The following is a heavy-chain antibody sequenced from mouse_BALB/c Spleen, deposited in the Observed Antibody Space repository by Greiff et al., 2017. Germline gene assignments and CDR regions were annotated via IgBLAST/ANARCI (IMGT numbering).Heavy chain of an antibody. CDR1: GFAFSSYD. CDR3: ARQDYYGSSWFAY. CDR2: ISSGGGST. Sequence: EVQGVESGGGLVKPGGSLKLSCAASGFAFSSYDMSWVRQTSEKRLEWVAYISSGGGSTYYPDTVKGRFTISRDNAKNTLYLQMSSLKSEDTAMYYCARQDYYGSSWFAYWGQGTLVTVSA. V-gene: IGHV5-12-1*01. D-gene: IGHD1-1*01. J-gene: IGHJ3*01.